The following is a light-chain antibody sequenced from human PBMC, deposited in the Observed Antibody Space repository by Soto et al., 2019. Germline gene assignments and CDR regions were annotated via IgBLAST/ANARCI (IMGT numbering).Light chain of an antibody. CDR3: QQYNQWPPLT. J-gene: IGKJ4*01. V-gene: IGKV3D-15*01. CDR2: DTS. Sequence: EIVMTQSPAALSVSPGERVTLSCRASQRVSRDLAWYQQKPGQALRLLIYDTSTRATGVPARFSGSGSGTEFTLTISDLQSEDFAVYYCQQYNQWPPLTFGGGTKVEIK. CDR1: QRVSRD.